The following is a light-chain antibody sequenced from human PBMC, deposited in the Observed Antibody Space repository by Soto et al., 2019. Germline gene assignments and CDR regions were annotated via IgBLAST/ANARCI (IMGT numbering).Light chain of an antibody. J-gene: IGLJ3*02. CDR3: AVWDDRLRGL. CDR1: SSNVERNY. V-gene: IGLV1-47*01. Sequence: QLVLTQPPSASGTPGQRVIITCSGGSSNVERNYVYWYQHLPGTAPKLLIYRDDQRPSGVPDRFSGSKSGTSASLAISGLRSEDEAAYYCAVWDDRLRGLFGGGTKLTVL. CDR2: RDD.